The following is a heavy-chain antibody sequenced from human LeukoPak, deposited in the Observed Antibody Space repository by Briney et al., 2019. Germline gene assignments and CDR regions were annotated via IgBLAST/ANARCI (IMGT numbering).Heavy chain of an antibody. CDR2: ISAYNGNT. D-gene: IGHD2-2*01. Sequence: VASVKVSCKASGYTFTSYGISWVRQAPGQGLEWMGWISAYNGNTNYARKLQGRVTMTTDTSTSTAYMELRSLRSDDTAVYYCAREDIVVVPAAHINYFDYWGQGTLVTVSS. V-gene: IGHV1-18*01. CDR1: GYTFTSYG. CDR3: AREDIVVVPAAHINYFDY. J-gene: IGHJ4*02.